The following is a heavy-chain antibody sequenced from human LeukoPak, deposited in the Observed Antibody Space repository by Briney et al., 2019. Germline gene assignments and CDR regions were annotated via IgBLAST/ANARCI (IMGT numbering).Heavy chain of an antibody. Sequence: GGSLGLSCAASGFTFSSYEMNWVRQAPGKGLEWVSYISSSGSTIYYADSVKGRFTISRDNAKNSLYLQMNSLRAEDTAVYYCARDNKRFGDRGYYYYYMDVWGKGTTVTISS. D-gene: IGHD3-10*01. CDR2: ISSSGSTI. CDR1: GFTFSSYE. CDR3: ARDNKRFGDRGYYYYYMDV. V-gene: IGHV3-48*03. J-gene: IGHJ6*03.